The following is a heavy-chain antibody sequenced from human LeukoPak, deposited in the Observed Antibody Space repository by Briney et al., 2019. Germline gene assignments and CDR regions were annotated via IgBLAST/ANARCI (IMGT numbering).Heavy chain of an antibody. CDR1: GFIFSTYG. J-gene: IGHJ4*02. CDR3: AKDSLADIDY. D-gene: IGHD3-16*01. Sequence: GGSLRLSCSASGFIFSTYGMYWVRQAPGKGLEWVAFIRHDGSIKNYADSVKGRSTISRDNSKNTLYLQMNSLRAEDTAVYYCAKDSLADIDYWGQGTLVTVSS. CDR2: IRHDGSIK. V-gene: IGHV3-30*02.